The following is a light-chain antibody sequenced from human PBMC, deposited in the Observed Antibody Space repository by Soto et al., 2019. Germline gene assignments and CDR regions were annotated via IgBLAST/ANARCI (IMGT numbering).Light chain of an antibody. J-gene: IGLJ1*01. Sequence: SYELTQPPSVSVSPGQTASITCAGDTLGEKYACWYQQQPGQSPVLVIYQDSKRPSGIPERFSGSNSGNTATLTISGTQAMDEADYYCQAWDSSTYVFGTGTKLTVL. CDR3: QAWDSSTYV. V-gene: IGLV3-1*01. CDR2: QDS. CDR1: TLGEKY.